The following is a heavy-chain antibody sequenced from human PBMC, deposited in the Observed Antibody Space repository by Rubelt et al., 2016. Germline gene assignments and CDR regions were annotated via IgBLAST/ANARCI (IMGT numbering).Heavy chain of an antibody. CDR2: INHSGST. Sequence: AVYGGSFSGYYWSWIRQPPGKGLEWIGEINHSGSTNYNPSLKSRVTISVDTSKNQFSLKLSSVTAADTAVYYCARLYSSSSPYYYYGMDVWGQGTTVTVSS. J-gene: IGHJ6*02. V-gene: IGHV4-34*01. CDR1: GGSFSGYY. D-gene: IGHD6-6*01. CDR3: ARLYSSSSPYYYYGMDV.